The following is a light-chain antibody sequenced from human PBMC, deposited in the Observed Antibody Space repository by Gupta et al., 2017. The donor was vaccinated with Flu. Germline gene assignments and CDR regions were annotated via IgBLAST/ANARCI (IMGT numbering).Light chain of an antibody. CDR3: QQLNSSSLT. Sequence: DIQLTQSPSFLSASVGDRVTITCRASQGISSYLAWYQQKPGKAPKLLIYAASTLQSGVPSRFSGSGSGTEFTLTISSRQPEDFATYYCQQLNSSSLTFGGGTXVEIK. J-gene: IGKJ4*01. V-gene: IGKV1-9*01. CDR2: AAS. CDR1: QGISSY.